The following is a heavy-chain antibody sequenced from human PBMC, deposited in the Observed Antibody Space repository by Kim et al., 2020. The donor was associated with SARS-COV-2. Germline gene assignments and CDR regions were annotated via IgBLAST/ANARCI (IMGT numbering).Heavy chain of an antibody. CDR2: INHSGST. CDR1: GGSFSGYY. J-gene: IGHJ6*02. Sequence: SETLSLTCAVYGGSFSGYYWSWIRQPPGKGLEWIGEINHSGSTNYNPSLKSRVTISVDTSKNQFSLKLSSVTAADTAVYYCASAGGGYVPYYYYGMDVWGQGTTVTVSS. D-gene: IGHD5-12*01. V-gene: IGHV4-34*01. CDR3: ASAGGGYVPYYYYGMDV.